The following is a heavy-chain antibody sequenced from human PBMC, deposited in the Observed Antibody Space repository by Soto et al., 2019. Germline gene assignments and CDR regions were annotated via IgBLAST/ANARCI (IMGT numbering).Heavy chain of an antibody. CDR3: ARRRLESYFDY. Sequence: QLQLQESGPGLVKPSETLSLTCTVSGGSISSSSYYWGWIRQPPGKGLEWIGRIYYSGSTYYNPSLKRRVTISVDTSTNQFSLKLSSVTAADTAVYYCARRRLESYFDYWGQGTLVTVSS. CDR1: GGSISSSSYY. J-gene: IGHJ4*02. V-gene: IGHV4-39*01. CDR2: IYYSGST. D-gene: IGHD3-3*01.